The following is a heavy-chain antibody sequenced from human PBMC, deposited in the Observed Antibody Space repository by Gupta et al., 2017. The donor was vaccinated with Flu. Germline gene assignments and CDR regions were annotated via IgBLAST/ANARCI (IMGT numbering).Heavy chain of an antibody. Sequence: QVQLVESGGGVVQPGRSLRLPCAAAGFTFSSYGMPWVRQAPGKGLEWVAVIWYDGSNKYYADSVKGRFTISRDNSKNTLYLQMNSLRAEDTAVYYCARDHLSYSSSSDWFDPWGQGTLVTVSS. CDR3: ARDHLSYSSSSDWFDP. D-gene: IGHD6-6*01. CDR2: IWYDGSNK. CDR1: GFTFSSYG. V-gene: IGHV3-33*01. J-gene: IGHJ5*02.